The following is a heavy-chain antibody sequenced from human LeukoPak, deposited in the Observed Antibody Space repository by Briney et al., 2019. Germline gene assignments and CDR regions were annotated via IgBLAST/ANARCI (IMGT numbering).Heavy chain of an antibody. CDR1: GYSFTSYW. CDR2: VYPGDSDT. CDR3: ARLKTYYYDSSGYYYGNHFDY. J-gene: IGHJ4*02. Sequence: GESLKISCKGSGYSFTSYWIGWVRQMPGKGLEWMGIVYPGDSDTRYSPSFQGQVTISADKSISTAYLQWSSLKASDTAMYYCARLKTYYYDSSGYYYGNHFDYWGQGTLATVSS. V-gene: IGHV5-51*01. D-gene: IGHD3-22*01.